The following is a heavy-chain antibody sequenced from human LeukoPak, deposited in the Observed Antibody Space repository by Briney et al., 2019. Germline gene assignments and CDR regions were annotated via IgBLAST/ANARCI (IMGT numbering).Heavy chain of an antibody. CDR2: ININTGNP. D-gene: IGHD4-17*01. J-gene: IGHJ5*02. CDR3: ARHDDSGSP. Sequence: ASVKVSCKASGYTFTTNPMNWVRQAPGQGLEWMGWININTGNPAYAQGFTGRFVFSFDTSVNTAYLQISSLKASDTATYYCARHDDSGSPWGQGTLVTVSS. V-gene: IGHV7-4-1*02. CDR1: GYTFTTNP.